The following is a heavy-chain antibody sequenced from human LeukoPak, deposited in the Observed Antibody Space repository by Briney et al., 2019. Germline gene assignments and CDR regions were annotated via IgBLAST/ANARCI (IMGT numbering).Heavy chain of an antibody. CDR1: GYTFTSYG. CDR2: ISAYNGNT. D-gene: IGHD2-15*01. CDR3: ARGVGGCSGGSCYSNTWFDP. J-gene: IGHJ5*02. V-gene: IGHV1-18*01. Sequence: ASVKVSCKASGYTFTSYGISWVRQAPGQGLEWMGWISAYNGNTNYAQKLQGRVTMTTDTSTSTAYMELRSLRSDDTAVYYCARGVGGCSGGSCYSNTWFDPWGQGTLVTVSS.